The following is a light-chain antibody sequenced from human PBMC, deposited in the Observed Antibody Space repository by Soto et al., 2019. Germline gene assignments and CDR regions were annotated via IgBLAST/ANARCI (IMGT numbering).Light chain of an antibody. CDR2: GAS. V-gene: IGKV3-15*01. CDR1: QTISTN. CDR3: QQYNDWPPYT. Sequence: EVVMTQSPATLSVSPGERATLSCRASQTISTNLAWYQQKPGQAPRLLIYGASTRATDIPARFSSSGSGTEFTLTISSLQSEDVAVYYCQQYNDWPPYTIGQGTKLQIK. J-gene: IGKJ2*01.